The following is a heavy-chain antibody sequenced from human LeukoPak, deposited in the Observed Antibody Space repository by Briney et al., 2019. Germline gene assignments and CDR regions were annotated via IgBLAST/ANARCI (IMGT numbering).Heavy chain of an antibody. CDR3: VFYDSSGYYFLDY. CDR1: GYTFTGYY. J-gene: IGHJ4*02. D-gene: IGHD3-22*01. Sequence: ASVKVSCKASGYTFTGYYMHWVRQAPGQGLEWMGRINPNSGGTNYAQKFQGRVTMTRDTSIRTAYMELSRLRSDDTAVYYCVFYDSSGYYFLDYWGQGTLVTVSS. V-gene: IGHV1-2*06. CDR2: INPNSGGT.